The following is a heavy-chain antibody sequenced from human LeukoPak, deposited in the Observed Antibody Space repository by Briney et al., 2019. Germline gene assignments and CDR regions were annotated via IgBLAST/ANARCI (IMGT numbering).Heavy chain of an antibody. J-gene: IGHJ4*02. D-gene: IGHD2-15*01. V-gene: IGHV3-30*18. CDR3: AKHLNYCSGDTCYSRYFDY. CDR2: ISYDGSNK. CDR1: GFTFNNYG. Sequence: PGGSLRLSCAASGFTFNNYGMHRVRQAPGKGLEWVAVISYDGSNKYYADSVKGRFTISRDNSKNTLYLQMNGLRAEDTAVYYCAKHLNYCSGDTCYSRYFDYWGQGTLVTVSS.